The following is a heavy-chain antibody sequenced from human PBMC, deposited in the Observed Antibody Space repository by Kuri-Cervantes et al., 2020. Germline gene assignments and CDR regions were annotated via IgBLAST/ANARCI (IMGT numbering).Heavy chain of an antibody. Sequence: ASVKVSCKASGYTFTGNSMHWVRQAPGQGLEWVRWISPNSGCTNYAQKLQGRVTMTTDTSTSTAYMELRSLRSDDTAVYYCARDIYDSSGYYPDYWGQGTLVTVSS. CDR1: GYTFTGNS. D-gene: IGHD3-22*01. J-gene: IGHJ4*02. V-gene: IGHV1-18*04. CDR3: ARDIYDSSGYYPDY. CDR2: ISPNSGCT.